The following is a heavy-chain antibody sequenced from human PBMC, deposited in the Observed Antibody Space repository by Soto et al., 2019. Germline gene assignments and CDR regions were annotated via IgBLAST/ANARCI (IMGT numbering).Heavy chain of an antibody. CDR2: ISAYNGNT. V-gene: IGHV1-18*01. D-gene: IGHD2-2*01. CDR3: ARGGYCSSTSCYYYYMDV. CDR1: GYTFTSYG. Sequence: ASVKVSCKASGYTFTSYGISWVRQAPGQGLEWMGWISAYNGNTNYAQKLQGRVTMTTDTSTSTAYMELRSLRPDDTAVYYCARGGYCSSTSCYYYYMDVWGKGTTVTVSS. J-gene: IGHJ6*03.